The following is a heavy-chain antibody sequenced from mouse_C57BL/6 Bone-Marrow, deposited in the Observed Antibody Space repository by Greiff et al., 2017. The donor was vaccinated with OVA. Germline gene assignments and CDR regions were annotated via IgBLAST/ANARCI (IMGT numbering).Heavy chain of an antibody. D-gene: IGHD2-4*01. V-gene: IGHV1-78*01. CDR2: IYPRAGSP. CDR3: ARKVLYDYDGLDY. Sequence: QVQLQQSDAELVKPGASVKISCKVSGYTFTDHTIHWMKQRPEQGLEWIGYIYPRAGSPNYNEKFKGKATLTADKSSSTAYMQLNSLTSENSAVDFFARKVLYDYDGLDYWGQGTTLTVSS. J-gene: IGHJ2*01. CDR1: GYTFTDHT.